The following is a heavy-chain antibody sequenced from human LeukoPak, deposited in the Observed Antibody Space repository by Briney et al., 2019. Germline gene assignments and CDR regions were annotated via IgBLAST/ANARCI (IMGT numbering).Heavy chain of an antibody. D-gene: IGHD3-10*01. J-gene: IGHJ3*02. V-gene: IGHV3-30*02. Sequence: PGGSLRLSCAASGFTFSTYGMHWVRQAPGKGLEWVAFIRYDGSNKYYADSVKGRFTISRDNSKNTLYLQMNSLRAEDTAVYYCANEFYSSREIWFGESNAFDIWGQGTMVTVSS. CDR3: ANEFYSSREIWFGESNAFDI. CDR2: IRYDGSNK. CDR1: GFTFSTYG.